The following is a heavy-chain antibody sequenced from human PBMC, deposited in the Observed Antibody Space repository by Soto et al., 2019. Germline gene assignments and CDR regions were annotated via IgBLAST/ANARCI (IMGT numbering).Heavy chain of an antibody. Sequence: PGGSLRLSCAASGFTFSSYAMHWVRQAPGKGLEWVAVITYDGSNKYYADSVKGRFTISRDTSKSTLYLQMSSLRAEDTAVYYCARDEPPPTPGIAVAGTGRVYWGQGTLVTVSS. V-gene: IGHV3-30-3*01. D-gene: IGHD6-19*01. CDR1: GFTFSSYA. J-gene: IGHJ4*02. CDR2: ITYDGSNK. CDR3: ARDEPPPTPGIAVAGTGRVY.